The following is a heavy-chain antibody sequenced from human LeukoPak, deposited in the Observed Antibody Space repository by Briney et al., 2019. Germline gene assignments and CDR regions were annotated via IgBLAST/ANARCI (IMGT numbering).Heavy chain of an antibody. CDR1: GYTFTDYY. CDR3: ARDPRRRGVIRNNWFDP. CDR2: INPNSGGT. Sequence: ASVKVSCKASGYTFTDYYMHWVRQAPGQGLEWMGWINPNSGGTNYAQKFQGRVTMTRDTSISTAYMELSRLRSDDTAVYYCARDPRRRGVIRNNWFDPWGQGTLVTVSS. V-gene: IGHV1-2*02. J-gene: IGHJ5*02. D-gene: IGHD3-10*01.